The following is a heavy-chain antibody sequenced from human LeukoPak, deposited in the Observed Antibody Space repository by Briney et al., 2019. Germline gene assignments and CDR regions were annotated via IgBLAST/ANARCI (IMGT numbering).Heavy chain of an antibody. CDR1: GFTFSSYS. Sequence: GGSLRLSCAASGFTFSSYSMNWVRQAPGKGLEWVSYISSSSSTIYYTDSVEGRFTISRDNAKNSLYLQMNSLRAEDTAVYYCARAPYSYGYPYYYYYYMDVWGKGTTVTVSS. V-gene: IGHV3-48*01. J-gene: IGHJ6*03. CDR3: ARAPYSYGYPYYYYYYMDV. D-gene: IGHD5-18*01. CDR2: ISSSSSTI.